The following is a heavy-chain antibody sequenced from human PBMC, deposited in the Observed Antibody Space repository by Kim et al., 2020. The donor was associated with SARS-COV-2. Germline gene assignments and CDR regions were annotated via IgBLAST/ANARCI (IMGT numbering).Heavy chain of an antibody. CDR3: ARQLMVYAIPPPNWFDP. CDR2: IYYSGST. J-gene: IGHJ5*02. D-gene: IGHD2-8*01. V-gene: IGHV4-39*01. CDR1: GGSISSSSYY. Sequence: SETLSLTCTVSGGSISSSSYYWGWIRQPPGKGLEWIGSIYYSGSTYYNPSLKSRVTISVATSKNQFSLKLSSVTAADTAVYYCARQLMVYAIPPPNWFDPWGQGTLVTVSS.